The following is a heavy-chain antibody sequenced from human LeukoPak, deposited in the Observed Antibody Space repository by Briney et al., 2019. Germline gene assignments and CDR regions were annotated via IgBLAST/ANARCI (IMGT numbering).Heavy chain of an antibody. J-gene: IGHJ4*02. CDR3: VKDGHCTHTSCYYFDY. CDR2: IHYDGTIT. CDR1: GFTFSAYG. D-gene: IGHD2-2*01. Sequence: GESLRLSCAGSGFTFSAYGMHWVRQAPGKGLEWVAFIHYDGTITYYADSVKGRFTISRDSSKNTLFLQMNSLGAEDTAVYYCVKDGHCTHTSCYYFDYWGQGTLVTVSS. V-gene: IGHV3-30*02.